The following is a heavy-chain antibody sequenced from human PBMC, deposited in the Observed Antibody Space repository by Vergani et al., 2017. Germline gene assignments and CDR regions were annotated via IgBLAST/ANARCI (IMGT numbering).Heavy chain of an antibody. D-gene: IGHD6-19*01. CDR3: ARVRQWLGVYYDYGMDV. Sequence: QVQLVQSGAEVKKPGASVKVSCKASGYTFTGYYMHWVRQAPGQGLEWMGWINPNSGGTNYAQKFQGRVTMTRDTSISTAYMELSRLRSDDTAVYYCARVRQWLGVYYDYGMDVWGQGTTVTVSS. CDR2: INPNSGGT. J-gene: IGHJ6*02. V-gene: IGHV1-2*02. CDR1: GYTFTGYY.